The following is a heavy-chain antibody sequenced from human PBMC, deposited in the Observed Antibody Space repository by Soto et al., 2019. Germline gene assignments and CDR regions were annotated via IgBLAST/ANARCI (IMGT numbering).Heavy chain of an antibody. V-gene: IGHV4-39*01. Sequence: PSETLSLTCTVSGGSISRYYWGWIRQPPGKGLEWIGCIYYSGSTYYNPSLKSRVTISVDTSKNQFSLKLSSVTAADTAVYYCARRRVGYCSGGSCPLWGPLVYWGQGSLVTVSS. J-gene: IGHJ4*02. CDR3: ARRRVGYCSGGSCPLWGPLVY. D-gene: IGHD2-15*01. CDR1: GGSISRYY. CDR2: IYYSGST.